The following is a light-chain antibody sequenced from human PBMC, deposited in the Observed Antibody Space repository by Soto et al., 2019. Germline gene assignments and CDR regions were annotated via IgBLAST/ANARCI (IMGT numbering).Light chain of an antibody. Sequence: DIQMTQSPSTRSASVGDRVTITCRASQSISSWLAWYQQKPGKAPKLLIYDASSLESGVPSRFSGSGSGTEFTLTISSLQPDDFATYYCQQYNSSGTFGQGTKVDIK. CDR3: QQYNSSGT. CDR2: DAS. J-gene: IGKJ1*01. CDR1: QSISSW. V-gene: IGKV1-5*01.